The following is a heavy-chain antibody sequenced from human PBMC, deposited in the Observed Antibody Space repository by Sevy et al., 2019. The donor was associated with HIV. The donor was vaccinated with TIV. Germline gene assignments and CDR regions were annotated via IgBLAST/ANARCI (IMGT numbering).Heavy chain of an antibody. CDR2: IIPMFGTA. V-gene: IGHV1-69*13. CDR3: AREGSTPANYDY. Sequence: ASVKVSCKASGGTFSSYSISWVRQAPGQVLEWMGGIIPMFGTANYAQKFQGRVMITADESTSIAYMELSSLRSEDTAVYYCAREGSTPANYDYWGQGTLVTVSS. CDR1: GGTFSSYS. J-gene: IGHJ4*02.